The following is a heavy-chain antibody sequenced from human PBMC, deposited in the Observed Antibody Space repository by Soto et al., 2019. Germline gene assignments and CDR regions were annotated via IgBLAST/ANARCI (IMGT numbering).Heavy chain of an antibody. CDR3: VRDSPTNLEDADTLASWFDP. CDR2: INGDGSTT. D-gene: IGHD1-1*01. J-gene: IGHJ5*02. V-gene: IGHV3-74*01. Sequence: EALVVESGGGLVQPGGSLRLSCAASGFNFNFFGMHWVRQAPGKGLVWISRINGDGSTTDYADSVKGRFTISRDNAKNTLFLQMDSLRVEDTAVYYCVRDSPTNLEDADTLASWFDPWGQGTLVTVSS. CDR1: GFNFNFFG.